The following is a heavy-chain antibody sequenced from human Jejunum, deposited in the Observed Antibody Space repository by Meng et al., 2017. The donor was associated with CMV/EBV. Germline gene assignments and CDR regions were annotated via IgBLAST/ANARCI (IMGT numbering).Heavy chain of an antibody. CDR1: GASLTSGSGY. CDR2: IYYSGST. J-gene: IGHJ5*02. CDR3: ARNATGGGWFDP. Sequence: VSGASLTSGSGYWGWIRPSPGKGLEWIGTIYYSGSTPYGPSVRSRITMSVDTSKNLFSLELSYVTAADTAVYYCARNATGGGWFDPWGQGTLVTVSS. V-gene: IGHV4-39*07. D-gene: IGHD3-16*01.